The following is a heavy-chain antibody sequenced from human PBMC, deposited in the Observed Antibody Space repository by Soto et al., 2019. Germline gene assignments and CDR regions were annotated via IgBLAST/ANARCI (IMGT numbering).Heavy chain of an antibody. CDR2: VYYTGST. V-gene: IGHV4-59*01. CDR1: GASIGNYY. D-gene: IGHD5-12*01. CDR3: AKYRRTDAEGYRLDF. J-gene: IGHJ4*02. Sequence: PSETLSLTCSVSGASIGNYYWIFIGHPPWKGLEWIGYVYYTGSTSTKYNPSLQSRVAMSVDSSRNQFSLKLTSMTAADTAIYYCAKYRRTDAEGYRLDFWGPGTLVTVSS.